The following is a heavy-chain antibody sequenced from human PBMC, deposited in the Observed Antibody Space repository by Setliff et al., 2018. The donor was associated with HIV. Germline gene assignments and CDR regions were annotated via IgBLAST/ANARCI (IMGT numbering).Heavy chain of an antibody. CDR2: IYYSGST. Sequence: SETLSLTCTVSGGSISSHYWGWIRQPPGKGLEWIGYIYYSGSTNYNPSLKSRDTISVDTSNNQFSLRLSSVTGADTAVFYCARGTTGYSTIWYRNGLTYYYYMDVWGKGTKVTVSS. CDR1: GGSISSHY. D-gene: IGHD6-13*01. CDR3: ARGTTGYSTIWYRNGLTYYYYMDV. J-gene: IGHJ6*03. V-gene: IGHV4-59*11.